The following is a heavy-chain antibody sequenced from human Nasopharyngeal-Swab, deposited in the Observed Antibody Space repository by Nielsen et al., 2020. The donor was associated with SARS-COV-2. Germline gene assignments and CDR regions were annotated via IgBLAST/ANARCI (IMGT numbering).Heavy chain of an antibody. V-gene: IGHV5-51*01. CDR2: IYPGDSDT. J-gene: IGHJ2*01. CDR3: ARGPRYFDL. Sequence: GESLKISCKASGYSFSTKWIGWVRQMPGKGLEWMGIIYPGDSDTRYSPSVQGQVTISVDKSITTAYLQWSSLKASDSAMYYCARGPRYFDLRGRGTLVTVSS. CDR1: GYSFSTKW.